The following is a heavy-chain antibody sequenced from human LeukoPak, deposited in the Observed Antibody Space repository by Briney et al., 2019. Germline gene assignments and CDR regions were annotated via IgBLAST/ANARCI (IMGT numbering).Heavy chain of an antibody. CDR2: ITGTDDAT. CDR3: AKSRSVAGAFDI. CDR1: GVSVTTYA. V-gene: IGHV3-23*01. Sequence: PGGSLRLSCAASGVSVTTYAMSWVRQAPGKGLEGVSAITGTDDATYHADSVKGRFTIARDRSKNTLYLEMNGLRAEDTAVYHCAKSRSVAGAFDIWGHGAMVTVSS. J-gene: IGHJ3*02. D-gene: IGHD6-19*01.